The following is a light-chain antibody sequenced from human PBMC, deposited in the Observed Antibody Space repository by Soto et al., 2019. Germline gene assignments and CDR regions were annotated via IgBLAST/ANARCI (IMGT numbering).Light chain of an antibody. CDR2: AAS. V-gene: IGKV1-39*01. CDR1: QSISSY. J-gene: IGKJ3*01. Sequence: DIQMTQSPSSLSASVGDRVTITCRASQSISSYLNWYQQKPGKAPKLLIYAASSLQSGVPSRFSGNGSGTDFTLNISRLQPEDFATYYCQQSYSIPRTFGPGTKVDIK. CDR3: QQSYSIPRT.